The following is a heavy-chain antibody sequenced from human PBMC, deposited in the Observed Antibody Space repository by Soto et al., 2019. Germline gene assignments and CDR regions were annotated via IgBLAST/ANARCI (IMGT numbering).Heavy chain of an antibody. CDR2: TYYRSKWYN. V-gene: IGHV6-1*01. D-gene: IGHD6-13*01. CDR1: GDIVSSNSAA. CDR3: ARVLAAAGLSFDY. J-gene: IGHJ4*02. Sequence: PSQTLSLTCAFSGDIVSSNSAAWNWIRQSPSRGLEWLGRTYYRSKWYNDYAVYVKSRITINPDTSKNQFSLQLKSVTPEDTAVYYCARVLAAAGLSFDYRGKGTLVIVSS.